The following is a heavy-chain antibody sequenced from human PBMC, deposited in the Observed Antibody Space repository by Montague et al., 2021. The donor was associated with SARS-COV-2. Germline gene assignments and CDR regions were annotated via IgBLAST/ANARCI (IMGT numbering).Heavy chain of an antibody. CDR3: ARPRGVGTYDI. CDR1: GGSISSYSFY. Sequence: SETLSLTCTVSGGSISSYSFYWVWIRQPPGKGLEWIGTIYYSGTTYYNLSLESRVTIYVDKSKNQFSLNSSSVTAAATAVYYCARPRGVGTYDIWGQGTMVTVSS. D-gene: IGHD7-27*01. V-gene: IGHV4-39*01. J-gene: IGHJ3*02. CDR2: IYYSGTT.